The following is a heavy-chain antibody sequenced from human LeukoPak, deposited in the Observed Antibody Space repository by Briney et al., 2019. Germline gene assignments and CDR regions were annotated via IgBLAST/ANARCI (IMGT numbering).Heavy chain of an antibody. J-gene: IGHJ6*03. D-gene: IGHD5-12*01. CDR3: ARDLAPYGGYDYYYYYYYMDV. V-gene: IGHV3-30-3*01. CDR1: GFTFSSYA. CDR2: ISYDGSNK. Sequence: GGSLRLSCAASGFTFSSYAMHWVRQAPGKGLEWVAVISYDGSNKYYADSVKGRFTISRDNSKNTLYLQMNSLRAEDTAVYYCARDLAPYGGYDYYYYYYYMDVWGKGTTVTVSS.